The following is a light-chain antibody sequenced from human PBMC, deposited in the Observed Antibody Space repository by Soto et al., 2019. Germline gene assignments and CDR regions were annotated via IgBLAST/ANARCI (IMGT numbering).Light chain of an antibody. CDR3: VSYAGSNNLV. V-gene: IGLV2-8*01. J-gene: IGLJ1*01. Sequence: QSALTQPPSASGSLGQSVTISCTGTSSDVGGYNHVSWYRQDPGKVPKLLIYDVSHRPSGVSDRFSASKSGNTASLTVSGLQPEDETDYYCVSYAGSNNLVCGTGTKVTVL. CDR1: SSDVGGYNH. CDR2: DVS.